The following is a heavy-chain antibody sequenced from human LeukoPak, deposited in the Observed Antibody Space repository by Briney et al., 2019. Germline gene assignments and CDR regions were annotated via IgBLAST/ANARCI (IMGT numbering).Heavy chain of an antibody. CDR2: ISSSSSYI. D-gene: IGHD3-22*01. CDR3: ARAYDSSKGDY. CDR1: GFTFSSYA. V-gene: IGHV3-21*01. J-gene: IGHJ4*02. Sequence: PGGSLRLSCAASGFTFSSYAMSWVRQAPGKGLEWVSSISSSSSYIYYADSVKGRFTISRDNAKNSLYLRMNSLRAEDTAVYYCARAYDSSKGDYWGQGTLVTVSS.